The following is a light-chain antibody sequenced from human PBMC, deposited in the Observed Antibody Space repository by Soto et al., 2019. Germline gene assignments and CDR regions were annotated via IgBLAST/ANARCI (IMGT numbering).Light chain of an antibody. Sequence: EIVMKQSPATLSVSPGERATLSCRASQSVSSNLAWYQQKPGQAPRLLIYGASNRATGIPDRFSGSGSGTDFTLTFSRLDPEDFAVYYCQQRSNWPPITFGQGTRLEIK. J-gene: IGKJ5*01. CDR2: GAS. CDR3: QQRSNWPPIT. V-gene: IGKV3D-20*02. CDR1: QSVSSN.